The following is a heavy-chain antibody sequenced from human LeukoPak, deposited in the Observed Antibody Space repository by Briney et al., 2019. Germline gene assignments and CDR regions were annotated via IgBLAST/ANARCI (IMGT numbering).Heavy chain of an antibody. CDR2: IYTSGST. CDR3: ARDLPQLLEWLGLHGMDV. J-gene: IGHJ6*02. Sequence: ASETLSLTCTVSGGSISSYYWSWIRQPAGKGLEWIGRIYTSGSTNYNPSLKSRVTMSVDTSKNQFSLKLSSVTAADTAVYYCARDLPQLLEWLGLHGMDVWGQGTTVTVSS. D-gene: IGHD3-3*01. V-gene: IGHV4-4*07. CDR1: GGSISSYY.